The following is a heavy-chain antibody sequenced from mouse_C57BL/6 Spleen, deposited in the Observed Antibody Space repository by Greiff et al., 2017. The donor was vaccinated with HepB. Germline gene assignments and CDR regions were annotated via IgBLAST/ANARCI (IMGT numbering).Heavy chain of an antibody. V-gene: IGHV1-69*01. Sequence: VQLQQPGAELVMPGASVKLSCKASGYTFTSYWMHWVKQRPGQGLEWIGEIDPSDSYTNYNQKFKGKSTLTVDKSSSTAYMQLSSLTSEDSAVYYCARGSSRDFDYWGQGTTLTVSS. J-gene: IGHJ2*01. CDR1: GYTFTSYW. CDR2: IDPSDSYT. D-gene: IGHD1-3*01. CDR3: ARGSSRDFDY.